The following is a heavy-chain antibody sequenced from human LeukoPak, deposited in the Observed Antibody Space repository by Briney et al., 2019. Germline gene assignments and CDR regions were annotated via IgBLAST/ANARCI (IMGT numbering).Heavy chain of an antibody. V-gene: IGHV5-51*01. CDR3: ARPYCGGDCYPHYFDY. CDR1: GYSFTSYW. CDR2: IYPGDSDT. Sequence: GESLKISCKGSGYSFTSYWIGWVRQMPGKGLEWMGIIYPGDSDTRYSPSFQGQVIISADKSISTAYLQWSSLKASDTAMYYCARPYCGGDCYPHYFDYWGQGTLVTVSS. J-gene: IGHJ4*02. D-gene: IGHD2-21*02.